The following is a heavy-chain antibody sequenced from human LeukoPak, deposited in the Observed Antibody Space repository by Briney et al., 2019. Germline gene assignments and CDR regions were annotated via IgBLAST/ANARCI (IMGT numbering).Heavy chain of an antibody. CDR3: ARDKTMVRGDLGDY. J-gene: IGHJ4*02. D-gene: IGHD3-10*01. Sequence: GASVKVSCKASGYTLTSYDINWVRQATGQGLEWMGWMNPNSGNTGYAQKFQGRVAITRNSSISTAYMELSSLRSEDTAVYYCARDKTMVRGDLGDYWGQGTLVTVSS. CDR1: GYTLTSYD. V-gene: IGHV1-8*03. CDR2: MNPNSGNT.